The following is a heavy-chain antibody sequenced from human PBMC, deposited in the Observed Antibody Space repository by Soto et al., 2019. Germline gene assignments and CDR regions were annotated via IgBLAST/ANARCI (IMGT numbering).Heavy chain of an antibody. CDR1: GGSISSSSYY. Sequence: SETLSLTCTVSGGSISSSSYYWGWIRQPPGKGLEWIGSIYYSGSTYYNPSLKSRVTISVDTSKNQFSLRLSSVTAADTAVYYCARPVYYDFWSGFPGAYYYGMDVWGQGTTVTVSS. CDR3: ARPVYYDFWSGFPGAYYYGMDV. J-gene: IGHJ6*02. D-gene: IGHD3-3*01. CDR2: IYYSGST. V-gene: IGHV4-39*01.